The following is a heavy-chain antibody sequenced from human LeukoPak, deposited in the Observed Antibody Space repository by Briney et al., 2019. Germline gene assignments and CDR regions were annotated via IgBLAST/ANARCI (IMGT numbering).Heavy chain of an antibody. CDR1: GYTFTSYA. J-gene: IGHJ6*02. CDR3: ARALPAAMIHGMDV. V-gene: IGHV1-3*01. D-gene: IGHD2-2*01. CDR2: IDAGNGNT. Sequence: ASVKVSCKASGYTFTSYAMHWVRQAPGQRLEWMGWIDAGNGNTKYSQKFQGRVTTTRDTSASTAYMELSSLRSEDTAVYYCARALPAAMIHGMDVWGQGTTVTVSS.